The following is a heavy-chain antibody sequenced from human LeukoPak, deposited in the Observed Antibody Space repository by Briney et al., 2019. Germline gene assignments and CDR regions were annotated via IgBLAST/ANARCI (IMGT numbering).Heavy chain of an antibody. Sequence: ASVKVSCRASGYTFTSYAMNWVRQAPGQGLEWMGWINTNTGNPTYAQGFTGRFVFSLDTSVSTAYLQISSLKAEDTAVYYCARLLTLWFGEFDDYWGQGTLVTVSS. CDR2: INTNTGNP. J-gene: IGHJ4*02. CDR3: ARLLTLWFGEFDDY. CDR1: GYTFTSYA. V-gene: IGHV7-4-1*02. D-gene: IGHD3-10*01.